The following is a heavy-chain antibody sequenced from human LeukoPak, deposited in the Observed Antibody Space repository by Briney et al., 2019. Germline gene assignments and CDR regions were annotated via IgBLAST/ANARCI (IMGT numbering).Heavy chain of an antibody. Sequence: GGSLRLSCAASGFTFSSYAMHWVRQAPGKGLQWVAVVSHDGSTKYYADSVKGRFTISKDDSKNTLSLQMNSLRTDDTAVYYCARDGGRWQPGVYWGQGTPVTVSS. D-gene: IGHD5-24*01. J-gene: IGHJ4*02. CDR2: VSHDGSTK. CDR3: ARDGGRWQPGVY. V-gene: IGHV3-30-3*01. CDR1: GFTFSSYA.